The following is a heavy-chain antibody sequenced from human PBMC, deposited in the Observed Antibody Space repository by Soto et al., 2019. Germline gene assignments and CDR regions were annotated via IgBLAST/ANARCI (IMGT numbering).Heavy chain of an antibody. V-gene: IGHV1-69*04. Sequence: ASVKVSCKASGGTFSSYTISWVRQAPGQGLEWMGRIIPILGIANYAQKFQGRVAITADKSTSTAYMELSSLRSEDTAVYYCARDYYYGSGSYPFFDPWGQGTLVTVSS. CDR1: GGTFSSYT. J-gene: IGHJ5*02. CDR3: ARDYYYGSGSYPFFDP. CDR2: IIPILGIA. D-gene: IGHD3-10*01.